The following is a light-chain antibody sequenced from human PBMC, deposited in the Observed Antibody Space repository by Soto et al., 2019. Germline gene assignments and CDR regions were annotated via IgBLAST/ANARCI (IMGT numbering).Light chain of an antibody. CDR1: QSVSSY. CDR2: DAS. Sequence: EMVLTQSPATLSLSPGERATLSCRASQSVSSYLAWYQQKPGQAPRLLIYDASNRATGIPARFSGSGSGTDLTLTSSSLEPEDFAVYYCQQRSNWYTFGQGTKLEIK. CDR3: QQRSNWYT. J-gene: IGKJ2*01. V-gene: IGKV3-11*01.